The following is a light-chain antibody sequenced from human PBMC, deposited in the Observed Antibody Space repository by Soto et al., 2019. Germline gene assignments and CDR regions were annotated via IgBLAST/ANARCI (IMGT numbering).Light chain of an antibody. CDR2: EVS. Sequence: QSALTQPPSASGSAGQSVTISCTGTSSDVGGYHYVSWYQHHPGKAPKLMIYEVSKRPSGVPDRFPGSKSGNTASVAVSGLQAEDGAVYYCSSYAGSNNWVFGGGTKLTVL. J-gene: IGLJ2*01. CDR3: SSYAGSNNWV. CDR1: SSDVGGYHY. V-gene: IGLV2-8*01.